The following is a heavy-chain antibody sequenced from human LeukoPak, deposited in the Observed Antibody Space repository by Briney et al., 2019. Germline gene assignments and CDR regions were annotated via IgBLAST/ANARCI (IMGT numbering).Heavy chain of an antibody. J-gene: IGHJ4*02. V-gene: IGHV3-23*01. D-gene: IGHD2-2*01. Sequence: PGGSLRLSCAASGFTFSSYAMSWVRQAPGKGLEWVSAISGSGGSTYYADSVKGRFTISRDNSKNTLYLQMNSLRAEDTAVYYCAKDLSVIVVVPAAVFDYWGQGTLVTVSS. CDR2: ISGSGGST. CDR1: GFTFSSYA. CDR3: AKDLSVIVVVPAAVFDY.